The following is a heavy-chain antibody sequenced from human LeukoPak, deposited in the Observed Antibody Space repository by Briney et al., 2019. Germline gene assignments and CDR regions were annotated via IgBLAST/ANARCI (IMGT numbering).Heavy chain of an antibody. CDR1: GFTFSSYW. V-gene: IGHV3-74*01. D-gene: IGHD3-10*01. Sequence: GGSLRLSCAASGFTFSSYWMHWVRQAPGKGLVWVSRINSDGSSTSYADSVKGRFTISRDNSKNTLHLEVISLTAEDTAVYYCAKDDAWIRFGEWSQGTLVTVSS. J-gene: IGHJ4*02. CDR2: INSDGSST. CDR3: AKDDAWIRFGE.